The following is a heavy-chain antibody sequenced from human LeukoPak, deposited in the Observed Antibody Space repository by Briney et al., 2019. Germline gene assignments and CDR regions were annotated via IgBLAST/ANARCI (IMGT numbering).Heavy chain of an antibody. CDR2: IYTSGST. CDR3: ARDLEGGRYYYYGMDV. J-gene: IGHJ6*02. D-gene: IGHD1-1*01. CDR1: GGYISSYY. V-gene: IGHV4-4*07. Sequence: SETLSLTCTVSGGYISSYYWSWIRQPAGKGLGWIGRIYTSGSTNYNPSLKSRVTMSVDTSKNQFSLKLSSVTAADTAVYYCARDLEGGRYYYYGMDVWGQGTTVTVSS.